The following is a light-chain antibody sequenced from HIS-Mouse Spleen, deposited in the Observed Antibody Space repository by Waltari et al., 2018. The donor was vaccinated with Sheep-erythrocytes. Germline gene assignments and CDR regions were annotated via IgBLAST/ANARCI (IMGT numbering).Light chain of an antibody. CDR2: DFS. V-gene: IGLV2-11*01. J-gene: IGLJ2*01. Sequence: QSALTQPRSVSGSPGQSVTISCTGTSSDFGGYNDVAWYQQHPGKAPKLMIYDFSKRPSGVPDRFSGSKSGNTASLTISGLQAEDEADYYCCSYAGSYTVVFGGGTKLTVL. CDR1: SSDFGGYND. CDR3: CSYAGSYTVV.